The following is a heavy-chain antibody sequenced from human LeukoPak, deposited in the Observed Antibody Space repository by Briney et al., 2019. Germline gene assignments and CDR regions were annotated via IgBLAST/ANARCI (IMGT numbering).Heavy chain of an antibody. CDR1: GFTFSSYG. Sequence: PGRSLRLSCAASGFTFSSYGMHWVRQAPGKGLEWVAVISYDGSNKYYADSVKGRFTISRDNSKNTLYLQMNSLRAEDTAVYYCARELWQVWGQGTTVTVSS. J-gene: IGHJ6*02. V-gene: IGHV3-30*03. D-gene: IGHD3-16*01. CDR3: ARELWQV. CDR2: ISYDGSNK.